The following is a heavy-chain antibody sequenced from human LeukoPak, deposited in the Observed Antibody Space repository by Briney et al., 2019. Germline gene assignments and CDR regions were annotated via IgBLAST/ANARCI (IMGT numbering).Heavy chain of an antibody. CDR3: AKDNTTVMLRWFES. CDR1: GFTFSTYG. D-gene: IGHD1-1*01. V-gene: IGHV3-23*01. Sequence: PGGSLRLSCAASGFTFSTYGMSWVRQAPGKGLGWVSSISGSGGTSNYADSVKGRYTIPRDNSKNVVYLQMNSLRAEDTALYYCAKDNTTVMLRWFESWGPGTLVVVSS. J-gene: IGHJ5*01. CDR2: ISGSGGTS.